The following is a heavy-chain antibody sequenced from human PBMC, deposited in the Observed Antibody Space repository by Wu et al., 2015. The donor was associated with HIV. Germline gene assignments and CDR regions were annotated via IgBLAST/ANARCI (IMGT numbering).Heavy chain of an antibody. CDR1: GGIFSSLC. D-gene: IGHD2/OR15-2a*01. V-gene: IGHV1-69*12. Sequence: QVQVVQSGDEVRRPGSSVKMSCEISGGIFSSLCINWVRQAPERGLQWMGGVMPVFGAPNYAQKLEDRIVISADESTATSFLEMRNLEIEDTATYYCTTVDPTSFYFYMNIWGKGTT. CDR3: TTVDPTSFYFYMNI. J-gene: IGHJ6*03. CDR2: VMPVFGAP.